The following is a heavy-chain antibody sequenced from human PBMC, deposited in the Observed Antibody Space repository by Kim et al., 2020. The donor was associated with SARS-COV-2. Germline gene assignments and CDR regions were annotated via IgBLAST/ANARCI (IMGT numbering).Heavy chain of an antibody. V-gene: IGHV4-31*03. D-gene: IGHD3-22*01. CDR2: IYYSGST. J-gene: IGHJ3*02. CDR3: ARDPKYYYDSSSQHAFDI. CDR1: GGSISSGGYY. Sequence: SETLSLTCTVSGGSISSGGYYWSWIRQHPGKGLEWIGYIYYSGSTYYNPSLKSRVTISVDTSKNQFSLKLSSVTAADTAVYYCARDPKYYYDSSSQHAFDIWGQGTMVTVSS.